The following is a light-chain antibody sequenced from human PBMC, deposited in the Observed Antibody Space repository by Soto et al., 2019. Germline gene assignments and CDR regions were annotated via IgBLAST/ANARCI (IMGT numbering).Light chain of an antibody. J-gene: IGLJ3*02. CDR3: SSYTYTSTIV. CDR1: SGDIGGYNY. Sequence: QSALTQPASVSGSPGQSITISCTGSSGDIGGYNYVSWYRHHPGQVPELLISDVNNRPSGISNRFSGSKSGNTASLTISGLQAEDEADYYCSSYTYTSTIVFGGGTKLTVL. V-gene: IGLV2-14*03. CDR2: DVN.